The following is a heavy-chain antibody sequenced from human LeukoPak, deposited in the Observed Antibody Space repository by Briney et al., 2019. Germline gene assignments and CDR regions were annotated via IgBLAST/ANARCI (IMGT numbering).Heavy chain of an antibody. CDR2: MNPNNSDI. D-gene: IGHD1-26*01. V-gene: IGHV1-8*01. Sequence: EASVKVSCKASGYTFTSYHINWVRQATGQGLEWVGWMNPNNSDIGYAQKFQGRVTITRDTSASTAYMELSSLRSEDTAVYYCARDYRLVGATTGFDYWGQGTLVTVSS. CDR3: ARDYRLVGATTGFDY. J-gene: IGHJ4*02. CDR1: GYTFTSYH.